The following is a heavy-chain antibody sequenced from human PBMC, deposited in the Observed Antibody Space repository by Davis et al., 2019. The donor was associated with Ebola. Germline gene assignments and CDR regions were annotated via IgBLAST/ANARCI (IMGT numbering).Heavy chain of an antibody. Sequence: MPSETLSLTCTVSGGSISSYYWSWIRQPQGKGLEWIGEINLSGSTNYNPSLKSRVTISVDTSKNQFSLKLSSVTAADTAVYYCATRYYDFWSGYHYYYYGMDVWGQGTTVTVSS. CDR2: INLSGST. V-gene: IGHV4-34*01. CDR1: GGSISSYY. CDR3: ATRYYDFWSGYHYYYYGMDV. D-gene: IGHD3-3*01. J-gene: IGHJ6*02.